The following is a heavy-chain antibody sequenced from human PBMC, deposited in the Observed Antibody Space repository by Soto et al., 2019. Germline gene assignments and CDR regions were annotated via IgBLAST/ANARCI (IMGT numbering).Heavy chain of an antibody. CDR1: GYSFTSYG. CDR3: ARDDQFSSLSGFADY. CDR2: ISAYNGNT. Sequence: ASVKVSCKASGYSFTSYGISWVRQAPGQGLEWMGWISAYNGNTNYAQNLQGRVTMTTDTSTNTAYMEVRGLRYDDTAVYYCARDDQFSSLSGFADYWGQGTLVTVSS. J-gene: IGHJ4*02. D-gene: IGHD6-6*01. V-gene: IGHV1-18*04.